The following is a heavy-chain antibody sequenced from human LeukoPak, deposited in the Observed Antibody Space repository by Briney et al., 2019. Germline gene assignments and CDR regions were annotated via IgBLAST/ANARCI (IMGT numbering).Heavy chain of an antibody. CDR1: GGSFSGYY. CDR2: INHSGST. J-gene: IGHJ4*02. Sequence: PSETLSLTCAVYGGSFSGYYWSWIRQPPGKGLEWIGEINHSGSTNYNPSLKSRVTISVDTSENQFSLKLSSVTAADTAVYYCARVVTDYGYNYWGQGTLVTVSS. CDR3: ARVVTDYGYNY. V-gene: IGHV4-34*01. D-gene: IGHD4/OR15-4a*01.